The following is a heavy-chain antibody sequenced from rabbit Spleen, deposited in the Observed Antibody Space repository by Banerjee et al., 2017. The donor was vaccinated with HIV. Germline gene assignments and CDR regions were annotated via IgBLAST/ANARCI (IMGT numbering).Heavy chain of an antibody. J-gene: IGHJ2*01. CDR1: GIDFNYDDY. V-gene: IGHV1S40*01. CDR2: VGSGGFT. CDR3: ARNYVNAFDP. D-gene: IGHD1-1*01. Sequence: EESGGGLVKPGGTLTLTCKASGIDFNYDDYMCWVRQPPGKGLEWIACVGSGGFTDYANWPKGRFTISKTSSTTVTLQMTSLTAADTATYFCARNYVNAFDPWARGPSSPS.